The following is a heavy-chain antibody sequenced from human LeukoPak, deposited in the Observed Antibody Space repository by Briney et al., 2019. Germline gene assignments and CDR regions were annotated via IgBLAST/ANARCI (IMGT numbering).Heavy chain of an antibody. V-gene: IGHV1-2*02. Sequence: ASVKVSCKASGYTFTGYYMHWVRQAPGQGLEWMGWINPNSGGTNYAQKFQGRVTMTRDTSISTAYMELSRLRSDDTAVYYCARDQLLYYYMDVWGKGTTVTVSS. CDR1: GYTFTGYY. D-gene: IGHD2-2*01. CDR3: ARDQLLYYYMDV. J-gene: IGHJ6*03. CDR2: INPNSGGT.